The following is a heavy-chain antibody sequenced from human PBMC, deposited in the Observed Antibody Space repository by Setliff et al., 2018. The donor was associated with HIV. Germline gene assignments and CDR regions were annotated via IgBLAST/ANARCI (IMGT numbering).Heavy chain of an antibody. CDR3: ARDDSIVLVPAIMRGDGFDF. J-gene: IGHJ3*01. CDR2: IYYSGRT. Sequence: SETLSLTCTVSGGSISSGGYYWSWIRQHPGKGLEWIGYIYYSGRTYYNPSLKSRVTISVDTSEIQFSLKLSSVTAADTAIYYCARDDSIVLVPAIMRGDGFDFWGQGRMVTVSS. CDR1: GGSISSGGYY. D-gene: IGHD2-2*01. V-gene: IGHV4-31*03.